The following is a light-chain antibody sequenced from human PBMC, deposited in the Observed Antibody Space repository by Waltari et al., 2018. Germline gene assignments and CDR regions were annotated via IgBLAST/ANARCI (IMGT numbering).Light chain of an antibody. Sequence: SYELTQPPSVSVSPGQTARITCSGDALSKQFGFWYQQRSGRAPVLMIYTDRGRPSGIPERFYGSSSGTTVTLTISAVQPEDEADYYCQSAHSNGSDVVLGGGTKLTVL. CDR2: TDR. CDR1: ALSKQF. J-gene: IGLJ2*01. V-gene: IGLV3-25*03. CDR3: QSAHSNGSDVV.